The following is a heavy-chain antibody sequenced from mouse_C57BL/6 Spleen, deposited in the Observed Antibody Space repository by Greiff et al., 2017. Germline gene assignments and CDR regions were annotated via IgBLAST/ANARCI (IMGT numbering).Heavy chain of an antibody. D-gene: IGHD2-4*01. CDR3: ARGENYDYFYDAMGD. CDR1: GYTFTGYW. CDR2: ILPGSGST. V-gene: IGHV1-9*01. J-gene: IGHJ4*01. Sequence: QVQLQQSGAELMKPGASVKLSCKATGYTFTGYWIEWVKQRPGHGLEWIGEILPGSGSTNYNEKFKGKATFTADTSSNTAYMQLSSLTTEDSAIDYCARGENYDYFYDAMGDWGQGTSVTVSS.